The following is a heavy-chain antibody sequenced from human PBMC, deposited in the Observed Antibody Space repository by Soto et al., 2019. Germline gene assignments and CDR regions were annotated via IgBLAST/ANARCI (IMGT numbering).Heavy chain of an antibody. CDR2: IKNKADGGTT. V-gene: IGHV3-15*01. CDR3: KTRVDIGGYYPGYFQN. J-gene: IGHJ1*01. D-gene: IGHD3-22*01. Sequence: GGSLRLSCAASGFTFTNAWMSWVRQAPGKGLEWVGRIKNKADGGTTDYAAPVKGRFTISRDDSKDTLYLQMNNLKIEETAVYYCKTRVDIGGYYPGYFQNWGQGALVTVSS. CDR1: GFTFTNAW.